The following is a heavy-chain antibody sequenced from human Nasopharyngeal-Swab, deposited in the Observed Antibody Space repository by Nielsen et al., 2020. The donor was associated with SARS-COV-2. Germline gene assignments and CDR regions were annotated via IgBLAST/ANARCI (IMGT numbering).Heavy chain of an antibody. Sequence: ASVKVSCKASGYTFTNYAMHWVRQAPGQRLEWMGWINAGNGNTKYSQNFQGRVTITRDTSASTAYMELSSLRSEDTAVYYCARSCEYGSGYVDYWGQGTLVTVSS. D-gene: IGHD6-19*01. J-gene: IGHJ4*02. V-gene: IGHV1-3*01. CDR2: INAGNGNT. CDR3: ARSCEYGSGYVDY. CDR1: GYTFTNYA.